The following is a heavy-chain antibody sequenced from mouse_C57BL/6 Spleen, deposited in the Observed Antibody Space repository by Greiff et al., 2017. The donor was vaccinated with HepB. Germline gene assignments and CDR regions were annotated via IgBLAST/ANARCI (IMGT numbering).Heavy chain of an antibody. V-gene: IGHV5-4*01. Sequence: EVQGVESGGGLVKPGGSLKLSCAASGFTFSSYAMSWVRQTPEKRLEWVATISDGGSYTYYPDNVKGRFTISRDNAKNNLYLQMSHLKSEDTAMYYCARGNYGSPAWFAYWGQGTLVTVSA. J-gene: IGHJ3*01. CDR2: ISDGGSYT. CDR1: GFTFSSYA. CDR3: ARGNYGSPAWFAY. D-gene: IGHD1-1*01.